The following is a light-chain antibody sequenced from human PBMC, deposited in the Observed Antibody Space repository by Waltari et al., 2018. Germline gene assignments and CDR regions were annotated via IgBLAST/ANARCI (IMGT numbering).Light chain of an antibody. CDR2: WAS. CDR3: HQYYSTPWT. V-gene: IGKV4-1*01. Sequence: DIVMTQSPDSLAVSLGERAPINCKPSQSVLYSSNNKNYLAWYQQKPGQPPKLLIYWASTRESGVPDRFSGSGYGTDFTLTINSLQAEDVAVYYCHQYYSTPWTFGQGTKVEIK. J-gene: IGKJ1*01. CDR1: QSVLYSSNNKNY.